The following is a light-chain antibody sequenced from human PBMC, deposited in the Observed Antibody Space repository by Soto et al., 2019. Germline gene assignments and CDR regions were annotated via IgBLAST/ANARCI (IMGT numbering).Light chain of an antibody. Sequence: QSALTQPASVSGSPGQSITISCTGTSNDVGGYNYVSWYQQPPGKAPKLMIYDVSNRPSGVSNRFSGSKSGNTASLTISELQAGDEADYYCSSYTGSDVVVFGGGTQLTVL. CDR2: DVS. CDR3: SSYTGSDVVV. CDR1: SNDVGGYNY. J-gene: IGLJ2*01. V-gene: IGLV2-14*01.